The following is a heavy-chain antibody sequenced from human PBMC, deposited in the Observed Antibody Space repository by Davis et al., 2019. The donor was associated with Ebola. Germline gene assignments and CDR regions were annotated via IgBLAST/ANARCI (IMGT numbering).Heavy chain of an antibody. CDR1: GFILTTYA. J-gene: IGHJ4*02. D-gene: IGHD6-19*01. V-gene: IGHV1-3*01. CDR3: ARATFGYNSGWYADY. Sequence: ASVKVSCKASGFILTTYAMHWVRQAPGQRLEWMGWVHGGNGNTKYSQRFQSRVTITTDTSASTAYLDLSSLRSDDTAVFYCARATFGYNSGWYADYWGPGSLVTVSS. CDR2: VHGGNGNT.